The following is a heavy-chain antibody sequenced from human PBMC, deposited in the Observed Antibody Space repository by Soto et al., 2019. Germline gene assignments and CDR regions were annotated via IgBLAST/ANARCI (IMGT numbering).Heavy chain of an antibody. Sequence: PSETLSLTCAVSGGSISSGGYSXSWIRQPPGKGLEWIGYIYHSGSTYYNPSLKSRVTISVDRSKNQFSLKLSSVTAADTAVYYCARVLYSYGLEYYFDYWGQGTLVTVSS. CDR3: ARVLYSYGLEYYFDY. CDR1: GGSISSGGYS. J-gene: IGHJ4*02. V-gene: IGHV4-30-2*01. CDR2: IYHSGST. D-gene: IGHD5-18*01.